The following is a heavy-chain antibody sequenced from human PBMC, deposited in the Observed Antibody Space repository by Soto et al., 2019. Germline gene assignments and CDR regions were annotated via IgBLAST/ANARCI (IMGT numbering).Heavy chain of an antibody. CDR1: GYSVSSKSAV. CDR3: GTEAADLVGTIGGGY. D-gene: IGHD5-12*01. CDR2: TYYRSKWYN. J-gene: IGHJ4*02. V-gene: IGHV6-1*01. Sequence: SQTLSLTCAISGYSVSSKSAVWNWIRQSPSRGLEWLGRTYYRSKWYNDYAVFVKSRITINPDTSMDQFSLQLNAVTPEDTAVYYCGTEAADLVGTIGGGYWGQGTLVTVSS.